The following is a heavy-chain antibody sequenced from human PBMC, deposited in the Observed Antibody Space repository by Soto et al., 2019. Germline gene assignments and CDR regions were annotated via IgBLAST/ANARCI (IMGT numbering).Heavy chain of an antibody. CDR3: ARENPSGLDY. J-gene: IGHJ4*02. V-gene: IGHV1-8*01. CDR2: MTPNSGNT. Sequence: QVQLVQSGAEVKKPGASVKVSCKASGYTFTSYDINWVRQATGQGLKWMGWMTPNSGNTVNAQKFQGTVTMTRNTSISTAYMELSSLRSEDTAVYYCARENPSGLDYWGLGTLVTVSS. CDR1: GYTFTSYD.